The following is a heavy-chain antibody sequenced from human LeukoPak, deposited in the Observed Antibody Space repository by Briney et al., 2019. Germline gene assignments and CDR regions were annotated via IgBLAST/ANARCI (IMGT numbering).Heavy chain of an antibody. J-gene: IGHJ4*02. CDR1: AGSISTYY. CDR3: ARSDYDSSGYYYYRPLGFDY. Sequence: SETLSLTCSVSAGSISTYYWSWIRQPPGKGLEWIGEINHSGSTNYNPSLKSRVTISVDTSKNQFSLKLSSVTAADTAVYYCARSDYDSSGYYYYRPLGFDYWGQGTLVTVSS. CDR2: INHSGST. V-gene: IGHV4-34*01. D-gene: IGHD3-22*01.